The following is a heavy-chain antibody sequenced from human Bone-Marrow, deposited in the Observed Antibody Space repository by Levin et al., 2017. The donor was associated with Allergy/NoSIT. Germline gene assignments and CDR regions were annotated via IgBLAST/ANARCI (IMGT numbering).Heavy chain of an antibody. CDR3: ARTTAYRGVADRSEYYYTPDY. CDR2: IFSTDVE. V-gene: IGHV2-26*01. D-gene: IGHD3-22*01. CDR1: GFSLTDPTVG. J-gene: IGHJ4*02. Sequence: SGPTLVKPTETLTLTCTVSGFSLTDPTVGVTWLRQPPGKTLEGLAHIFSTDVESYSPSLRNRLTISKDTSKSQVVLTITDVDRVDTGRYYCARTTAYRGVADRSEYYYTPDYWGQGILVTVSS.